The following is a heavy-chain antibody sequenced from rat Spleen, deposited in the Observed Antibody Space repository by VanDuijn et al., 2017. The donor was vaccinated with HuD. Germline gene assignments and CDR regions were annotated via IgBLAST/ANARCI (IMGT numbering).Heavy chain of an antibody. Sequence: WMGVIWTGGSTAYNSLLISRLSINRDISKSQVLLKMNSLQTEDTAMYFCARSAKYYYDGSYYYVHFDYWGQGVMVTVSS. D-gene: IGHD1-12*02. J-gene: IGHJ2*01. CDR3: ARSAKYYYDGSYYYVHFDY. CDR2: IWTGGST. V-gene: IGHV2-16*01.